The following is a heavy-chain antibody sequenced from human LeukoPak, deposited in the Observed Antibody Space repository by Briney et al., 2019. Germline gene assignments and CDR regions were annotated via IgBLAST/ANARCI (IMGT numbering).Heavy chain of an antibody. J-gene: IGHJ3*02. CDR1: GGSISSGGYY. V-gene: IGHV4-30-2*01. Sequence: PSETLSLTCTVSGGSISSGGYYWSWIRQPPGKGLEWIGYIYHSGSTYYNPSLKSRVTISVDRSKNQFSLKLSSVTAADTAVYYCARDGGEIDAFDIWGQGTMVTVSS. CDR2: IYHSGST. D-gene: IGHD3-16*01. CDR3: ARDGGEIDAFDI.